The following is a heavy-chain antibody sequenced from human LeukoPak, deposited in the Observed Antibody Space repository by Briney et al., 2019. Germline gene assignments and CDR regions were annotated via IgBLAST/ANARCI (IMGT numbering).Heavy chain of an antibody. D-gene: IGHD3-10*01. CDR1: GGSFSGYY. CDR3: ARSRWVTMVRGRRNYYYGMDV. Sequence: KASETLSLTCAVYGGSFSGYYWSWIRQPPGKGLEWIGEINHSGSTNYNPSLKSRVTISVDTSKNQFSLKLSSVTAADTAVYYRARSRWVTMVRGRRNYYYGMDVWGQGTTVTVSS. V-gene: IGHV4-34*01. J-gene: IGHJ6*02. CDR2: INHSGST.